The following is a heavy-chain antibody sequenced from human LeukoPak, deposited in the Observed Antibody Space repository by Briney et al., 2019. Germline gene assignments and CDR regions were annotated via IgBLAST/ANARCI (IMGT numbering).Heavy chain of an antibody. CDR3: ARGRSHFDF. V-gene: IGHV4-59*01. D-gene: IGHD2-15*01. CDR1: GGSISTYY. J-gene: IGHJ4*02. Sequence: AETLSLTCTVSGGSISTYYWSWIRQPPGKGLEWIGYIYYSGSTYYNPSLKSRVTVSLDTSKNQFSVKLSSVTAADTAVYYCARGRSHFDFWGQGTLVTVSS. CDR2: IYYSGST.